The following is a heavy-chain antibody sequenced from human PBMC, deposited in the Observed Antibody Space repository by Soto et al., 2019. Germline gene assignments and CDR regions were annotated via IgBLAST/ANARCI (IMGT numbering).Heavy chain of an antibody. CDR1: GFTFSTHA. V-gene: IGHV3-30-3*01. Sequence: QVQVVESGGGVVQPGRSLRLSCAASGFTFSTHAMHWVRQAPGKGLEWVAVITNGGHNQYYADSVKGRFTISRDNSKYTLYLQMNSLRPEDTAVYYCVKDLSGAWTFDSWGHGTLVTVSS. CDR2: ITNGGHNQ. J-gene: IGHJ4*01. D-gene: IGHD1-1*01. CDR3: VKDLSGAWTFDS.